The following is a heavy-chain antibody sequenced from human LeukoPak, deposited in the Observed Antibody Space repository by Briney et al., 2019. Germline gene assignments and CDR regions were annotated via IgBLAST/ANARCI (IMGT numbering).Heavy chain of an antibody. CDR3: ARDRDYSNSLDY. D-gene: IGHD6-6*01. V-gene: IGHV4-4*07. J-gene: IGHJ4*02. CDR1: GDSISSCY. Sequence: SETLSLTCTVSGDSISSCYWSWIPQPAEKGLEWIGRICTSGTINYNPSLKNRVTMSVDTSKNQFSLKLTSVTAADTAVYYCARDRDYSNSLDYWGQGTLVTVSS. CDR2: ICTSGTI.